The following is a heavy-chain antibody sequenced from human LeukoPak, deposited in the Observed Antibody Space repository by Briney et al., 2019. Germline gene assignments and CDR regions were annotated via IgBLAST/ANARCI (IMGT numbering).Heavy chain of an antibody. Sequence: PGGSLRLSCAASGFTFSDYGMHWVRQAPGKGLEWVANVKQDGSEQYYLDSVKGRFTISRDNAKNSLYLQMNSLRAEDTALYCARERTVYTVEYWGQGTLVTVSS. D-gene: IGHD3/OR15-3a*01. CDR3: ARERTVYTVEY. V-gene: IGHV3-7*01. CDR2: VKQDGSEQ. J-gene: IGHJ4*02. CDR1: GFTFSDYG.